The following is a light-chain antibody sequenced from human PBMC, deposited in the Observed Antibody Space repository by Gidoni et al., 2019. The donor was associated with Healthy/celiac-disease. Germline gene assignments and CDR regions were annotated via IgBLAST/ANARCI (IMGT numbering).Light chain of an antibody. CDR2: GAS. V-gene: IGKV3-20*01. J-gene: IGKJ4*02. CDR3: QQYGSSPLT. Sequence: EIVLTQSPGTLSLSPGERATLSCRASQSVSSSYLAWYQQKPGQAPRLLIYGASSSATGIPDRFSGSGSGTDFTLTISRLEPEDFAVYYCQQYGSSPLTFGGXTKVEIK. CDR1: QSVSSSY.